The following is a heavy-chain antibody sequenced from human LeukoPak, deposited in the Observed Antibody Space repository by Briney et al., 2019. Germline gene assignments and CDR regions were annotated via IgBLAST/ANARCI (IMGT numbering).Heavy chain of an antibody. J-gene: IGHJ4*02. Sequence: SETLSLTCTVSGGSISSSSYYWGWIRQPPGKGLEWIGSIYYSGSTYYNPSLKSRVTISVDTSKNQFFLKLSSVTAADTAVYYCASAPGSYYYDSSGYLVWGQGTLVTVSS. D-gene: IGHD3-22*01. CDR3: ASAPGSYYYDSSGYLV. CDR2: IYYSGST. V-gene: IGHV4-39*01. CDR1: GGSISSSSYY.